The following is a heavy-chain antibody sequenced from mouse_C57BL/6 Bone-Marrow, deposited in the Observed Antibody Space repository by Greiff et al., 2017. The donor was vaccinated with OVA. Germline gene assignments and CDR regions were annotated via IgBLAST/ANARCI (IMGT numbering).Heavy chain of an antibody. CDR1: GFTFSSYG. J-gene: IGHJ2*01. CDR3: ARLFITTVVRYFDY. V-gene: IGHV5-6*01. D-gene: IGHD1-1*01. Sequence: EVNVVESGGDLVKPGGSLKLSCAASGFTFSSYGMSWVRQTPDKRLEWVATISSGGSYTYYPDSVKGRFTISRDNAKNTLYLQMSSLKSEDTAMYYCARLFITTVVRYFDYWGQGTTLTVSS. CDR2: ISSGGSYT.